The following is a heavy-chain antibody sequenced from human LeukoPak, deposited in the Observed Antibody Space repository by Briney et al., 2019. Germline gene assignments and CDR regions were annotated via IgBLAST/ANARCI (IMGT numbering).Heavy chain of an antibody. CDR2: INPNSGGT. D-gene: IGHD2-21*02. CDR1: GYTFTGYY. V-gene: IGHV1-2*02. CDR3: AREAPCGGDCYTNWFDP. Sequence: GASVKVSCKASGYTFTGYYMHWVRQAPGQGLEWMGWINPNSGGTNYAQKFQGRVTMTRDTSISTAYMELSRLRSDDTAVYYCAREAPCGGDCYTNWFDPWGQGTLVTVSS. J-gene: IGHJ5*02.